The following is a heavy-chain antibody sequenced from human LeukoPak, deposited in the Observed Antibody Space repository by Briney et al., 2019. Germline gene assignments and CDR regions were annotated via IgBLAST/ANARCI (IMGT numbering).Heavy chain of an antibody. J-gene: IGHJ3*02. Sequence: GGSLRLSCAASGFTFSSYSMNWVRQAPGKGLEWVSSISSSSSYIYYADSMKGRFTISRDNAKNSLYLQMNSLRAEDTAVYYCARDYYSYSRGSWAFDIWGQGTMVTVSS. D-gene: IGHD3-22*01. CDR2: ISSSSSYI. V-gene: IGHV3-21*01. CDR1: GFTFSSYS. CDR3: ARDYYSYSRGSWAFDI.